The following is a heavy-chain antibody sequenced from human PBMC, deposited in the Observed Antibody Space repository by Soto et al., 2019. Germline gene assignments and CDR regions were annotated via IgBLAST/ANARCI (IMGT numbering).Heavy chain of an antibody. Sequence: ASVKVSCKASGFTFTSYAMHWVRQAPGQRLEWMGWINAGNGNTKYSQKFQGRVTITRDTSASTAYMELSSLRSEDTAVYYCARGLGLYYFDYWGQGTLVTVSS. CDR3: ARGLGLYYFDY. D-gene: IGHD1-26*01. J-gene: IGHJ4*02. CDR1: GFTFTSYA. CDR2: INAGNGNT. V-gene: IGHV1-3*01.